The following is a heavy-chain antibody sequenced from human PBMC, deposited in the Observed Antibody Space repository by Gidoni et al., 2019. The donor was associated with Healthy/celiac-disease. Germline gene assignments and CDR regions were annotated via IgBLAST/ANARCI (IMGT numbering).Heavy chain of an antibody. V-gene: IGHV3-30*18. J-gene: IGHJ4*02. CDR2: ISYDGSNK. D-gene: IGHD4-17*01. CDR1: GFTFSSYG. CDR3: AKGPYGDYGHLDY. Sequence: QVQLVESGGGVVQPGRSLRLSCAASGFTFSSYGMHWVRQAPVKGLGWVAVISYDGSNKYYADSVKGRFTISRDNSKNTLYLQMNSLRAEDTAVYYCAKGPYGDYGHLDYWGQGTLVTVSS.